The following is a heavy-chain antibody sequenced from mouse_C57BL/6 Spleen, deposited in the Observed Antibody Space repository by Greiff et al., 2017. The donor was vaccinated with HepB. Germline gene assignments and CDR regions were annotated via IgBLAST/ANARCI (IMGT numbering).Heavy chain of an antibody. Sequence: VQLQQPGTELVKPGASVKLSCKASGYTFTSYWMHWVKQRPGQGLEWIGNINPSNGGTNYNEKFKSKATLTVDKSSSTAYMQLSSLTFEDSAVYYCAREGIYYDYDDAMDYWGQGTSVTVSS. V-gene: IGHV1-53*01. D-gene: IGHD2-4*01. CDR1: GYTFTSYW. CDR3: AREGIYYDYDDAMDY. CDR2: INPSNGGT. J-gene: IGHJ4*01.